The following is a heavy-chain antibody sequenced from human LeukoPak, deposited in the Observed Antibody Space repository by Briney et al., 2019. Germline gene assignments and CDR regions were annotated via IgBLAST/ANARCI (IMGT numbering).Heavy chain of an antibody. CDR2: IRSKAYGGTT. J-gene: IGHJ4*02. D-gene: IGHD3-3*01. Sequence: PGGSLRLSCTASGFTFGDYAMSWFRQAPGKGLEWVGFIRSKAYGGTTEYAASVKGRFTISRDDSKSIAYLQMNSLKTEDTAVYYCTRGPPRYYDFWSGYSTVLYFDYWGQGTLVTVSS. CDR1: GFTFGDYA. V-gene: IGHV3-49*03. CDR3: TRGPPRYYDFWSGYSTVLYFDY.